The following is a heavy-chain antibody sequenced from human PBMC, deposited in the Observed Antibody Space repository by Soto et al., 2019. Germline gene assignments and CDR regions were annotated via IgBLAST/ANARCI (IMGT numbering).Heavy chain of an antibody. CDR1: GGTFSSYA. V-gene: IGHV1-69*13. J-gene: IGHJ4*02. CDR3: ARARGITGTMGDY. Sequence: SVKVSCKASGGTFSSYAISWVRQAPGQGLEWMGGIIPIFGTANYAQKFQGRVTITADESTSTAYMELSSLRSEDTAVYYCARARGITGTMGDYWGQGTLVTVSS. D-gene: IGHD1-20*01. CDR2: IIPIFGTA.